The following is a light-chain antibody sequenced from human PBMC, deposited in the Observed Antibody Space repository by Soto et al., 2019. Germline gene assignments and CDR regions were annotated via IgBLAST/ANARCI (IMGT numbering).Light chain of an antibody. CDR1: QDISNY. J-gene: IGKJ4*01. CDR2: DAS. CDR3: RALT. V-gene: IGKV1-33*01. Sequence: DIQMTQSPSSLSASVGDRVTITCQASQDISNYLNWYQQKPGKAPKLLIYDASNLETGVPSRFSGSGSGTDFTFTISSLQPEDIATYYCRALTFGGGTKVEIK.